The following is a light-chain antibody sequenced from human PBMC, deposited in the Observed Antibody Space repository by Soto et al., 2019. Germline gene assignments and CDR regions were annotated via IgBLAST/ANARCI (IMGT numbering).Light chain of an antibody. CDR3: QQSYSTLYT. CDR2: GAS. Sequence: DIQMTQSPSSLPASVGDRVTITCRASQSITSYLNWYQQKPGKAPKLLIYGASTLQSGVPSRFSGSGSGTDFTLTISSLPPEDFATYYCQQSYSTLYTFGQGTKLEIK. J-gene: IGKJ2*01. CDR1: QSITSY. V-gene: IGKV1-39*01.